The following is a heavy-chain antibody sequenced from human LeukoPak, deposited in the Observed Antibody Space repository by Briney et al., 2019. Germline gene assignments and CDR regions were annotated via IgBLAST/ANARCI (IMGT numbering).Heavy chain of an antibody. CDR2: IGQDGGEK. V-gene: IGHV3-7*01. CDR1: GFTFSNYW. J-gene: IGHJ4*02. CDR3: ARAGEHGYNYAAFDY. Sequence: GGSLRLSCAASGFTFSNYWMTWVRQAPGKGLEWVANIGQDGGEKYYVDSVKGRFTISRDNTKDSLYLQMNSLRAGDTAVYYCARAGEHGYNYAAFDYWGQGTLVTVSS. D-gene: IGHD5-24*01.